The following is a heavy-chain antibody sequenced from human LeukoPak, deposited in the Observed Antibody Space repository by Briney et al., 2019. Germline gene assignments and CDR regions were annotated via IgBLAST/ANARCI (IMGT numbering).Heavy chain of an antibody. D-gene: IGHD1-26*01. CDR1: GGSISSYY. Sequence: SETLSLTCTVSGGSISSYYWSWIRQPPGKGLEWIGYIYYSGSTNYNPSLKSRVTISVDTSKNQFSLKLSSVTAADTAVYYFARWEFKSRPFDYWGQGTLVTVSS. CDR3: ARWEFKSRPFDY. V-gene: IGHV4-59*12. J-gene: IGHJ4*02. CDR2: IYYSGST.